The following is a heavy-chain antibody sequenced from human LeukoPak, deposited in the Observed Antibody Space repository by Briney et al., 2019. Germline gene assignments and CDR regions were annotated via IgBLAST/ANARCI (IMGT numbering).Heavy chain of an antibody. D-gene: IGHD3-22*01. J-gene: IGHJ4*02. CDR3: ARPESSGYWSYFDY. CDR1: GFTFSSYA. Sequence: GGSLRLSCAASGFTFSSYAMHWVRQAPGKGLEYVSAISSNGGSTYYANSVKGRFTISRDNSKNTLYLQMGSLRAEDMAVYYCARPESSGYWSYFDYWGQGTLVTVSS. CDR2: ISSNGGST. V-gene: IGHV3-64*01.